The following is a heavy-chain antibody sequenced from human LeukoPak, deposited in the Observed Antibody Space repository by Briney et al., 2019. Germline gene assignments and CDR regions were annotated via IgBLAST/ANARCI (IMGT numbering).Heavy chain of an antibody. CDR3: AKDNAVVVDF. D-gene: IGHD2-15*01. CDR2: IRYDGSNK. CDR1: GFSFSSYG. V-gene: IGHV3-30*02. J-gene: IGHJ4*02. Sequence: GGSLRLSCAASGFSFSSYGMHWVRQAPGKGLEWVTFIRYDGSNKFYADSVKGRFTISRDSSKNTLYLQMNSLRDEDTAVYYCAKDNAVVVDFWGQGTLVTVSS.